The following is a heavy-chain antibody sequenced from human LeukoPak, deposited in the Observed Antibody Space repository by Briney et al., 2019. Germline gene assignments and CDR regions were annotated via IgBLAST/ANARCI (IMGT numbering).Heavy chain of an antibody. D-gene: IGHD3-3*01. J-gene: IGHJ4*02. CDR1: GFTFTNYW. CDR2: LPPDELDI. V-gene: IGHV3-74*01. Sequence: GGSLRLSCAASGFTFTNYWMHWVRQAPGMGLVWVSRLPPDELDIIYADSVKGRFTVSRDNAKNTVYLQMNNLRAEDTGVYYCAKDHYWSIDYWGRGTLVTVSS. CDR3: AKDHYWSIDY.